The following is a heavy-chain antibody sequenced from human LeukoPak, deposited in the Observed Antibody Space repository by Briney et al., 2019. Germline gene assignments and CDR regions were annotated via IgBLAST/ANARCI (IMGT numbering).Heavy chain of an antibody. V-gene: IGHV3-23*01. D-gene: IGHD6-6*01. J-gene: IGHJ4*02. Sequence: GGSLRLSCAASGFTFSSYAMSWVRQAPGKGLEWVSAISGSGGSTYYADSVKGRFTISGDNSKNTLYLQMNSLRAEDTAVYYCAKDLRGGSSAYYFDYWGQGTLVTVSS. CDR1: GFTFSSYA. CDR2: ISGSGGST. CDR3: AKDLRGGSSAYYFDY.